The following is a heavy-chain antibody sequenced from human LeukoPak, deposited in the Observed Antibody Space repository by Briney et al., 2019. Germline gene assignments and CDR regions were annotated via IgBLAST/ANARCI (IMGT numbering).Heavy chain of an antibody. CDR2: INHSGST. CDR3: ARVVGKYSSSWYY. CDR1: GGSFSRYS. Sequence: PSETLSLTCAVYGGSFSRYSWSWIRQPPGKGLEWIGEINHSGSTNHNPSLKGRVTISVDTSKNQFSLKLRSVTAADTAVYYCARVVGKYSSSWYYWGQGTLVTVSS. D-gene: IGHD6-13*01. J-gene: IGHJ4*02. V-gene: IGHV4-34*01.